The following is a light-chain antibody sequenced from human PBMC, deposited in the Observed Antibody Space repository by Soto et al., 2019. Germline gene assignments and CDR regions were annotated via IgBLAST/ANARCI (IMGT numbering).Light chain of an antibody. Sequence: DIQMTQSPSTLSGSVGDRVTITCRASQTISSWLAWYQQKPGTAPKLLIYKASTLKSGVPSRFSGSGSGTEFTLTISSLQPGDFATYYCQHYNTYPWTFGQGTKVDIK. CDR2: KAS. CDR1: QTISSW. CDR3: QHYNTYPWT. J-gene: IGKJ1*01. V-gene: IGKV1-5*03.